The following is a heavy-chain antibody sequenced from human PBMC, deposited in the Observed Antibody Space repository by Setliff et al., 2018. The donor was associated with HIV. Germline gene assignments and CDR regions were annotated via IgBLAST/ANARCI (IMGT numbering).Heavy chain of an antibody. J-gene: IGHJ4*02. Sequence: PSETLSLTCTVSGYSISSGYYWGWIRQPPGKGREWIGSIFYSGSANYNPSLTSPVTIFVDTSKNQFSLKLRSVTAADTAVYWCAREDSSYHYFDSWGQGMLVTVSS. CDR3: AREDSSYHYFDS. V-gene: IGHV4-38-2*02. CDR2: IFYSGSA. CDR1: GYSISSGYY. D-gene: IGHD3-22*01.